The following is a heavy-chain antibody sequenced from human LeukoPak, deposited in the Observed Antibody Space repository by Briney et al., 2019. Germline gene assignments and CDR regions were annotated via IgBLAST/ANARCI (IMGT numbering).Heavy chain of an antibody. CDR2: LVPISGTA. CDR1: GGTFNNFV. CDR3: ARSSCRGAFDY. D-gene: IGHD1-26*01. Sequence: ASVKVSCKASGGTFNNFVFGWVRQAPGQGLEWMGGLVPISGTANYAQNFQGRVTITADESTSTAYMELNSLRSEDTAVYYCARSSCRGAFDYWGQGTLVTASS. V-gene: IGHV1-69*13. J-gene: IGHJ4*02.